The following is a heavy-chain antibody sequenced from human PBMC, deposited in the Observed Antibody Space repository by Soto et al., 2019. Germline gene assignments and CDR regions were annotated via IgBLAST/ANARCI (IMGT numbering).Heavy chain of an antibody. Sequence: SGPTLVNPTQTLTLICTFSGFSLTTSGVGVGWIRQPPGKALEWLALIYWNDDKRYSPSLRGRLTITKDTSKNQVVLAMTNMDPVDTATYYCAHHTITPATNWFDPWGLGTLVTVS. CDR1: GFSLTTSGVG. J-gene: IGHJ5*02. V-gene: IGHV2-5*01. CDR3: AHHTITPATNWFDP. CDR2: IYWNDDK. D-gene: IGHD2-2*01.